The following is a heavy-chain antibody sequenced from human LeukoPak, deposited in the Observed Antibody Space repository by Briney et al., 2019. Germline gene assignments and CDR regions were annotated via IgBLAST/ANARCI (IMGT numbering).Heavy chain of an antibody. CDR2: ISYDGSSK. Sequence: GGSLRLSCAASGFTFSSYAMHWVRQAPGKGLEWVAVISYDGSSKYYADSVKGRFTISRDNSKNTLYLQMNSLRAEDTAVYYCARERLGLIRYFDWLLDVWGKGTTVTVSS. J-gene: IGHJ6*04. CDR1: GFTFSSYA. V-gene: IGHV3-30-3*01. CDR3: ARERLGLIRYFDWLLDV. D-gene: IGHD3-9*01.